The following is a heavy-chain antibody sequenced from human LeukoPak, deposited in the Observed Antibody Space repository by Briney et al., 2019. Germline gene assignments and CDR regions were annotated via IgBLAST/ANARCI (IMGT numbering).Heavy chain of an antibody. J-gene: IGHJ4*02. V-gene: IGHV3-48*01. CDR3: ARAGGSYYVDY. D-gene: IGHD1-26*01. CDR1: GFTFSSYS. CDR2: IRSSSSTI. Sequence: PGGSLRLSCAAPGFTFSSYSMNWVRQAPGKGLEWVSYIRSSSSTIYYASSVKGRFTISRDNAKNSLYLQMNSLRAEDTAVYYCARAGGSYYVDYWGQGTLVTVSS.